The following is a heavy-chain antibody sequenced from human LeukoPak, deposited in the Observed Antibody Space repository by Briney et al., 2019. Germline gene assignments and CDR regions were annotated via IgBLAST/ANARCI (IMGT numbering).Heavy chain of an antibody. V-gene: IGHV3-23*01. D-gene: IGHD5-18*01. CDR2: ISGSGGTT. Sequence: GGSLRLSCAASGFTFSDYYMSWIRQAPGKGLEWVSAISGSGGTTYYADSVKGRFTISRDNSKNTLHLQMNSLRAEDTAVYYCARSFGYGVDAFDIWGQGTMVTVSS. CDR1: GFTFSDYY. CDR3: ARSFGYGVDAFDI. J-gene: IGHJ3*02.